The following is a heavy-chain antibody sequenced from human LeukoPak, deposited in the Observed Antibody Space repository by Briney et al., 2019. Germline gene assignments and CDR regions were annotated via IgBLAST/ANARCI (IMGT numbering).Heavy chain of an antibody. Sequence: PGGSLRLSCAASGFTFSSYWMHWVRQAPGKGLVWVSRINSDGSSTSYADSVKGRFTISRDNAKNTLYLQMNSLRAEDTAVYYCARVGRKLKGFTPAAGDYWGQGTLVTVSS. CDR1: GFTFSSYW. D-gene: IGHD2-15*01. V-gene: IGHV3-74*01. CDR3: ARVGRKLKGFTPAAGDY. CDR2: INSDGSST. J-gene: IGHJ4*02.